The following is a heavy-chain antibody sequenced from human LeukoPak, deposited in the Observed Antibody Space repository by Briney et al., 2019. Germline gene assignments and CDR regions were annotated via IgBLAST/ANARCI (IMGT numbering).Heavy chain of an antibody. CDR1: GDSISDSKYF. Sequence: SETLSLTCTVFGDSISDSKYFWGWIRQPPGKGLEWIGNFYSGGSTYYNPSLKSRVAISEDTSGKQFSLRLGSVTAADTAVYFCARVGSGLNLYYFDYWGRESWSPSPQ. J-gene: IGHJ4*02. CDR3: ARVGSGLNLYYFDY. CDR2: FYSGGST. D-gene: IGHD3-3*01. V-gene: IGHV4-39*07.